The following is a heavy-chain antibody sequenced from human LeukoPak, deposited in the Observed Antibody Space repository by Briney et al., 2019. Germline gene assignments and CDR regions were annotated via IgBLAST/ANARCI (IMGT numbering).Heavy chain of an antibody. D-gene: IGHD3-10*01. CDR2: ISGSGGST. J-gene: IGHJ4*02. Sequence: PGGSLRLSCAASGFTFSSYAMSWVRQAPGKGLEWVSAISGSGGSTYYADSVKGRFTISRDNSKNTLYLQMNSLRAEDTAVYYCATQSQVWFGEPREIDYWGQGTLVTVSS. V-gene: IGHV3-23*01. CDR3: ATQSQVWFGEPREIDY. CDR1: GFTFSSYA.